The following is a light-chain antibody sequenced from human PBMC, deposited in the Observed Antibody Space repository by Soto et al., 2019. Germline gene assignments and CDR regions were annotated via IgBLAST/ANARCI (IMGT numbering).Light chain of an antibody. V-gene: IGKV3-15*01. Sequence: EIVLTQSPGTLSVSPGERATLSCRASQSVSSNLAWYQQKPGQAPRLLIYGASTRATGIPARFSGSGSGTEFTLTISSLQSQDFAVYYCQQYNNWPKWTFGQGTKV. CDR1: QSVSSN. J-gene: IGKJ1*01. CDR2: GAS. CDR3: QQYNNWPKWT.